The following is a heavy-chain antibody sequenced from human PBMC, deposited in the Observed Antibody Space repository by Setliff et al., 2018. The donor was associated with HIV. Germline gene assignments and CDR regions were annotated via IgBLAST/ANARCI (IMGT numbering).Heavy chain of an antibody. CDR2: INPNSGGT. CDR3: AKNYFDTSGWSAVDY. J-gene: IGHJ4*02. CDR1: GYTVTNYS. V-gene: IGHV1-2*02. Sequence: SVKVSCKASGYTVTNYSMHWVRQAPGQGLEWMGWINPNSGGTNYAPKFQGRVTMTRDTSITTAYMEMTKLTSDDTAVYYCAKNYFDTSGWSAVDYWGQGTQVTVSS. D-gene: IGHD3-22*01.